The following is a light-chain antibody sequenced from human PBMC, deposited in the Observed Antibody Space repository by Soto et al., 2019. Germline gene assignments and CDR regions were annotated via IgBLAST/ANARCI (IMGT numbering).Light chain of an antibody. V-gene: IGLV1-40*01. CDR2: GNS. J-gene: IGLJ3*02. CDR3: QSYDRSLRGWV. Sequence: QYVLTQPPSVSGAPGQRVTISCTGISSNIGAGYDVHWYQQLPGTAPKLLIDGNSNRPSGVPDRFSGSKSGPSASLAITGLRDEDEADSYCQSYDRSLRGWVFGGVTKLTVL. CDR1: SSNIGAGYD.